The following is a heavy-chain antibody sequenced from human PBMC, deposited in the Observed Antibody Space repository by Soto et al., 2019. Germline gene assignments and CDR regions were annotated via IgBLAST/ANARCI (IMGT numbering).Heavy chain of an antibody. D-gene: IGHD4-4*01. CDR1: GFSFRKYA. CDR2: ISGSGGSGRG. V-gene: IGHV3-23*01. CDR3: AKDLDDYSSAIDF. J-gene: IGHJ4*02. Sequence: GGSLRLSCVGSGFSFRKYAMNWVRQAPGKGLEWVSGISGSGGSGRGFYADPVKGRFTISRDNSKNTLYLEMNSLRAEDTAVYYCAKDLDDYSSAIDFWGQGTLVTFSS.